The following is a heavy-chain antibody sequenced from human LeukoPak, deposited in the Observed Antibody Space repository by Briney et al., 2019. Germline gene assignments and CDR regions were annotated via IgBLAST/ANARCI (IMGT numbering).Heavy chain of an antibody. D-gene: IGHD4-17*01. V-gene: IGHV1-69*05. CDR1: GGTFSSYA. CDR2: IIPIFGTA. Sequence: SVRVSCKASGGTFSSYAISWVRQAPGQGLEWMGRIIPIFGTANYAQKFQGRVTITTDESTSTAYMELSSLRSEDTAVYYCASISSGRTSTTVTTGGDYWGQGTLVTVSS. J-gene: IGHJ4*02. CDR3: ASISSGRTSTTVTTGGDY.